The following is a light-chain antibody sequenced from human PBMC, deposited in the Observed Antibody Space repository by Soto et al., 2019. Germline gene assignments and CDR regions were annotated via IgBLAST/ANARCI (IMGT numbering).Light chain of an antibody. CDR1: QGIGNS. Sequence: IQMTQSPSSLSASVGDRVIITCRASQGIGNSLALYQQKAGRVPKLLMHSASTVLSGVPSRFRGSRSGTDFTLTISSLQPEDVATYYCQKYDSAPWTFGQGTKVEIK. CDR3: QKYDSAPWT. V-gene: IGKV1-27*01. J-gene: IGKJ1*01. CDR2: SAS.